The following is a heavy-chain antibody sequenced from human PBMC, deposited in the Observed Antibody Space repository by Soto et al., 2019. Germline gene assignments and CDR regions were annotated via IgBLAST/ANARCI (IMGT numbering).Heavy chain of an antibody. V-gene: IGHV4-39*01. CDR3: ARGVIALYYFDY. CDR1: GGSISSSSYY. CDR2: IYYSGST. Sequence: GSLRLSCTVSGGSISSSSYYWGWIRQPPGKGLEWIGSIYYSGSTYYNPSLKSRVTISVDTSKNQFSLKLSSVTAADTAVYYCARGVIALYYFDYWGQGTLVTVSS. J-gene: IGHJ4*02. D-gene: IGHD2-21*01.